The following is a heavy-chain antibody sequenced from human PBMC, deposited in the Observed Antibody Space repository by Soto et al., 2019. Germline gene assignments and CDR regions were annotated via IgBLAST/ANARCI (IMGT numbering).Heavy chain of an antibody. CDR2: IYYSGST. CDR3: ARSTSGYSPHFDY. CDR1: GGSISSGGYY. J-gene: IGHJ4*02. D-gene: IGHD3-22*01. V-gene: IGHV4-31*03. Sequence: SETLSLTCTVSGGSISSGGYYWSWIRQHPGKGLEWIGYIYYSGSTYYNPSLKSRVTISVDTSKNQFSLKLSSVTAADTAVYYCARSTSGYSPHFDYWGQRTLVTVSS.